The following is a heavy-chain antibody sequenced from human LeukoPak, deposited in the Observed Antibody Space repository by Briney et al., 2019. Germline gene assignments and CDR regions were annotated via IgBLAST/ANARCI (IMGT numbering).Heavy chain of an antibody. J-gene: IGHJ1*01. CDR2: LSGSADST. D-gene: IGHD3-22*01. Sequence: QTGGSLRLSCAASGFTFTSHAVSWVRQAPGKGLKWVSALSGSADSTYYADSVKGRFIISRDNSNNTVYLQMNSLRAEDTAVYYCAKSWYYDSSGYAGYFQHWGQGTLVTVSS. CDR1: GFTFTSHA. V-gene: IGHV3-23*01. CDR3: AKSWYYDSSGYAGYFQH.